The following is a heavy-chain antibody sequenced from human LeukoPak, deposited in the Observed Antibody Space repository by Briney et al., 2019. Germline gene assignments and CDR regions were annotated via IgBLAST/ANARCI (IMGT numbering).Heavy chain of an antibody. Sequence: KPSETLSLTCTVSGDSVSSSSHYWVRIRQPPGKGLEWIGSVYYGGTTYNAPSFTGRVTVSVDMSMNQFSLKLNSVTAADTAIYFCARRGLTGEPRWGKGATITVSS. CDR2: VYYGGTT. D-gene: IGHD4-17*01. CDR3: ARRGLTGEPR. J-gene: IGHJ6*04. CDR1: GDSVSSSSHY. V-gene: IGHV4-39*07.